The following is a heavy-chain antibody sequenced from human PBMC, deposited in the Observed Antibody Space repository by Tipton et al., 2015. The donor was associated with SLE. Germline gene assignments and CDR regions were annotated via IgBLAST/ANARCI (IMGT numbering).Heavy chain of an antibody. CDR1: GGSISSYY. CDR3: ARYTNGYFDY. CDR2: IYYSGST. Sequence: TLFLTCTVSGGSISSYYWSWIRQPPGKGLEWIGSIYYSGSTYYNPSLKSRVTISVDTSRDQFSLKLSSVTAADTAVYYCARYTNGYFDYWGQGTLVTVSS. V-gene: IGHV4-59*05. D-gene: IGHD2-8*01. J-gene: IGHJ4*02.